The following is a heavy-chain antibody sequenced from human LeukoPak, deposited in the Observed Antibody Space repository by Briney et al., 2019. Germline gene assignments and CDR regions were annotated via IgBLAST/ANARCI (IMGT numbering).Heavy chain of an antibody. CDR2: ISAYNGNT. J-gene: IGHJ4*02. D-gene: IGHD3-9*01. CDR3: ARVYDILTGYYRRTLDY. V-gene: IGHV1-18*01. Sequence: ASVKVSCKASGYTFTSYGISWVRQAPGHGLEWMGWISAYNGNTNYAQKLQGRVTMTTDTSTSTAYMELRSLRSDDTAVYYCARVYDILTGYYRRTLDYWGQGTLVTVSS. CDR1: GYTFTSYG.